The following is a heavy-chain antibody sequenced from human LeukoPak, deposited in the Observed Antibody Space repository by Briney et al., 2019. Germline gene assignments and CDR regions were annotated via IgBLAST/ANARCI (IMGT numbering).Heavy chain of an antibody. Sequence: PGGSLRLSCAASGFTFSSYAMSWVRQAPGKGLEWVSAISGSGGSTYYADSVKGRFTISRDNSKNTLYLQMNSLRAEDTAVYYCAKGDILTGYYSASVFDYWGQGTLVTVSP. D-gene: IGHD3-9*01. CDR1: GFTFSSYA. V-gene: IGHV3-23*01. CDR2: ISGSGGST. J-gene: IGHJ4*02. CDR3: AKGDILTGYYSASVFDY.